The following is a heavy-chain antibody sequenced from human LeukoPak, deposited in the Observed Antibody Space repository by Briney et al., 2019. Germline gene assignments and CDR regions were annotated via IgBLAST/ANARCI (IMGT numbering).Heavy chain of an antibody. CDR1: GGSISSSSYY. J-gene: IGHJ4*02. V-gene: IGHV4-39*01. D-gene: IGHD3-16*02. CDR2: IYCSGST. Sequence: WETLSLTCTVSGGSISSSSYYWGWIRQPPGKGLGWIGSIYCSGSTYYDPSLKRRVTLSVDTSQTQFSLKLSSVTAAATDVYYCARHYYYDYVWGSYRSYYFDYWGQGTLVTISS. CDR3: ARHYYYDYVWGSYRSYYFDY.